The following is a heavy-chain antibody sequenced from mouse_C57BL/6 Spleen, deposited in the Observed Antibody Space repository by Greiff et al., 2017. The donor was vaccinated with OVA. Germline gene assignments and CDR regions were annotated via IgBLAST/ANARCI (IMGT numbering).Heavy chain of an antibody. CDR3: AGDNAITTVAY. J-gene: IGHJ3*01. Sequence: QVQLQQSGPGLVKPSQSLFLTCSITGFPITSGYYWIWIRQSPGKPLEWMGYITHSGETFYNPSLQSPISITRETSKNQFFLQLNSVTTEDTAMYYCAGDNAITTVAYWGQGTLVTVSA. CDR1: GFPITSGYY. CDR2: ITHSGET. D-gene: IGHD1-1*01. V-gene: IGHV12-3*01.